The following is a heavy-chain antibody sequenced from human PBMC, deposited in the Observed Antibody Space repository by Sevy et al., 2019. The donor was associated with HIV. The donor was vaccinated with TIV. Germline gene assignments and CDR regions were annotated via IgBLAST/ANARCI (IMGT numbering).Heavy chain of an antibody. Sequence: ASVKVSCKASGYTFTSYDINWVRQATGQGLEWMGWMNPNSGNTGYAQKFQGSVTMTRNTSISTAYMELSSLRSEDTAVYYDARGYYDYVWGSYYGMDVWGQGTTVTVSS. CDR2: MNPNSGNT. V-gene: IGHV1-8*01. CDR1: GYTFTSYD. CDR3: ARGYYDYVWGSYYGMDV. D-gene: IGHD3-16*01. J-gene: IGHJ6*02.